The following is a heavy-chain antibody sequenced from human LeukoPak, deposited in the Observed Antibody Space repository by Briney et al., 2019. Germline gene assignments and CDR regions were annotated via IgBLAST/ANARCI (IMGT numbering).Heavy chain of an antibody. J-gene: IGHJ5*02. CDR3: ARGGVGATTYVWFDP. CDR2: INPSGGST. D-gene: IGHD1-26*01. Sequence: ASVKVSCKASGYTFTNYYIHWARQAPGQGLECMGIINPSGGSTSYAQKFQGRVTMTRDMSTSTVYMELSSLRSEDTAVYYCARGGVGATTYVWFDPWGQGTLVTVSS. CDR1: GYTFTNYY. V-gene: IGHV1-46*01.